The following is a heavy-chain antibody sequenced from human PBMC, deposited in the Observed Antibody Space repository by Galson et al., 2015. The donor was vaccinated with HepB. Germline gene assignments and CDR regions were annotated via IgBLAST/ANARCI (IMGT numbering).Heavy chain of an antibody. Sequence: SVKVSCKASGYTFRNDVINWVRQAPGQGLEWMGWINTNTGNPTYAQGFTGRFVFSLDTSVSTAYLQISSLKAEDTAVYYCARRPPYWDTAVFDSWGQGALVIVSS. D-gene: IGHD5-18*01. CDR2: INTNTGNP. CDR1: GYTFRNDV. J-gene: IGHJ4*02. CDR3: ARRPPYWDTAVFDS. V-gene: IGHV7-4-1*02.